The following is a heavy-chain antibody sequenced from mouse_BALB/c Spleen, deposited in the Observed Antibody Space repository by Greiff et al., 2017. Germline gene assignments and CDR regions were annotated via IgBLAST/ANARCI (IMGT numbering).Heavy chain of an antibody. CDR3: ATKHYYGFAY. V-gene: IGHV5-6-5*01. J-gene: IGHJ3*01. D-gene: IGHD1-2*01. CDR1: GFTFSSYA. CDR2: ISSGGST. Sequence: DVKLVESGGGLVKPGGSLKLSCAASGFTFSSYAMSWVRQTPEKRLEWVASISSGGSTYYPDSVKGRFTISRDNARNILYLQMSSLRSEDTAMYYCATKHYYGFAYWGQGTLVTVSA.